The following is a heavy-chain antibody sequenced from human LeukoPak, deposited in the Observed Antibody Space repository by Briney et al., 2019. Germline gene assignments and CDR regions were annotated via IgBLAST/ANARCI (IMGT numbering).Heavy chain of an antibody. J-gene: IGHJ4*02. V-gene: IGHV3-30*02. CDR3: SMVYYGRGDY. CDR1: GFTFSSYG. Sequence: GGSLRLSCAASGFTFSSYGMQWVRQAPGKGLEWVAFIRYDGSNKYYADSVKGRFTISRDNSKNTLYLQMNSLRAEDTAVYYCSMVYYGRGDYWGQGTLVTVSS. D-gene: IGHD3-10*01. CDR2: IRYDGSNK.